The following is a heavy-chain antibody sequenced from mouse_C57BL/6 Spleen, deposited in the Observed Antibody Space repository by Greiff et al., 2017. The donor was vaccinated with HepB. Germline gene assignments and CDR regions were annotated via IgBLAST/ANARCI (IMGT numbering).Heavy chain of an antibody. D-gene: IGHD1-1*01. CDR1: GYTFTSYG. Sequence: VQLQQSGAELARPGASVKLSCKASGYTFTSYGISWVKQRTGPGLEWIGEIYPRSGNTYYNEKFKGKATLTADKSSSTAYMELRSLTSEDSAVYFCARKGPFITTVVATEYFDVWGTGTTVTVSS. V-gene: IGHV1-81*01. CDR3: ARKGPFITTVVATEYFDV. CDR2: IYPRSGNT. J-gene: IGHJ1*03.